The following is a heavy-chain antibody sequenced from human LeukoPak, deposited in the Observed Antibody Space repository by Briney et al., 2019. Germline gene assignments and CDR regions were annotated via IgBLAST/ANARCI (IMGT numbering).Heavy chain of an antibody. CDR1: GGTLSSYA. CDR3: ARGFYGDPGYYYYYYMDV. J-gene: IGHJ6*03. CDR2: IIPIFGTA. D-gene: IGHD4-17*01. V-gene: IGHV1-69*01. Sequence: SVKVSCMASGGTLSSYAISWVRQAPGQGLEWMGGIIPIFGTANYAQKFQGRVTITADESTSTAYMELSSLRSEDTAVYYCARGFYGDPGYYYYYYMDVWGKGTTVTVSS.